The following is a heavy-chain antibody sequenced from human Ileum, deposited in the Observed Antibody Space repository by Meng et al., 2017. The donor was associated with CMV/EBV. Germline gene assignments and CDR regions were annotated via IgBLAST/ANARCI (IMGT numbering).Heavy chain of an antibody. D-gene: IGHD2-15*01. CDR3: ARGACSGGSCYFGYYYYYYGMDV. CDR1: GFTFSDYY. V-gene: IGHV3-11*04. Sequence: GGSRRPSCAASGFTFSDYYMSWIRQAPGKGLEWVSYISSSGSTIYYADSVKGRFTITRDNAKNSLYLQMNSLRAEDKAVYDCARGACSGGSCYFGYYYYYYGMDVWGQGTTVTVSS. J-gene: IGHJ6*02. CDR2: ISSSGSTI.